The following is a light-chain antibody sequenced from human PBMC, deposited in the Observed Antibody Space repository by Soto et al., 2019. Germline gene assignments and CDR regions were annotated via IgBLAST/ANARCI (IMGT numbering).Light chain of an antibody. V-gene: IGLV2-11*01. CDR3: CAYAGSYTFV. CDR1: SNDIGGYDY. J-gene: IGLJ1*01. CDR2: DIN. Sequence: QSALTQPRSVSGSPGQSVTISCTGTSNDIGGYDYVSWFQQHPGNAPKLMIFDINERPSGVPDRFSGSKSGDTASLTISGLQSEDEADYFCCAYAGSYTFVFGTATKLTVL.